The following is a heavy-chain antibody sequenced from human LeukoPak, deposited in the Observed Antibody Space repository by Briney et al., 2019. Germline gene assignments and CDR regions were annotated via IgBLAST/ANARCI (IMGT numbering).Heavy chain of an antibody. D-gene: IGHD6-13*01. CDR2: ISGSGGST. V-gene: IGHV3-23*01. Sequence: PGGSLRLSCAASGFTFTSYAMSWVRQASGKGLEWVSAISGSGGSTYYADSVKGRFTTSRDNSKNTLYLQMNCLRAEDTAVYYCAKQGYSSSWNHFDYWGQGTLVTVSS. CDR1: GFTFTSYA. CDR3: AKQGYSSSWNHFDY. J-gene: IGHJ4*02.